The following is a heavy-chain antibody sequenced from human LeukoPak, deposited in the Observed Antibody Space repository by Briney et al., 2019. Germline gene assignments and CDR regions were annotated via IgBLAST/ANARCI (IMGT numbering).Heavy chain of an antibody. CDR1: GFTFSSYS. CDR3: ARGADNGYYYYYYMDV. J-gene: IGHJ6*03. Sequence: GSLRLSCVASGFTFSSYSMNWVRQAPGKGREWVSYISTSSTIYYADSVKGRFTISRDNAKNSLYLQMNSLRAEDTAVYYCARGADNGYYYYYYMDVWGKGTTVTVSS. D-gene: IGHD6-13*01. V-gene: IGHV3-48*01. CDR2: ISTSSTI.